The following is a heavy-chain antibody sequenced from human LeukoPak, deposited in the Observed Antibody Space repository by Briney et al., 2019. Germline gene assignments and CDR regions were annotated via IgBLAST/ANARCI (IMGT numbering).Heavy chain of an antibody. J-gene: IGHJ6*03. Sequence: ASVKVSCKASGYTFTGYYMHWVRQAPGKGLEWMGGFDPEDGETIYAQKFQGRVTMTEDTSTDTAYMELSSLRSEDTAVYYCATSLGSSGYYYYYMDVWGKGTTVTVSS. CDR3: ATSLGSSGYYYYYMDV. CDR2: FDPEDGET. D-gene: IGHD6-6*01. V-gene: IGHV1-24*01. CDR1: GYTFTGYY.